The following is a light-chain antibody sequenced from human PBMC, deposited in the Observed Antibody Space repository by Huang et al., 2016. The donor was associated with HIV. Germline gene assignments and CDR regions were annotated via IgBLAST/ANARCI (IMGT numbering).Light chain of an antibody. J-gene: IGKJ2*03. V-gene: IGKV1-8*01. Sequence: AIRLTQSPSSLSASTGDRVTITCRASPGISSYLAWYQQKPGKAPKLLISSASTLHSGVPSRFSGSVFGTDFTLTISSLQSEDLGTYHCQQYYTYPHSFGQGTKLEIK. CDR1: PGISSY. CDR3: QQYYTYPHS. CDR2: SAS.